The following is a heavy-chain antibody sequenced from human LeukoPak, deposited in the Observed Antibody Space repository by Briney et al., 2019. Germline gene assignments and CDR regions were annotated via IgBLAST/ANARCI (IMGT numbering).Heavy chain of an antibody. CDR2: IIPIFGTA. V-gene: IGHV1-69*13. J-gene: IGHJ4*02. CDR3: ARDRDYGDYVFFDY. Sequence: SVKVSCKASGYTFTSNYIHWVRQAPGQGLEWMGGIIPIFGTANYAQKFQGRVTITADESTSTAYMELSSLRSEDTAVYYCARDRDYGDYVFFDYWGQGTLVTVSS. CDR1: GYTFTSNY. D-gene: IGHD4-17*01.